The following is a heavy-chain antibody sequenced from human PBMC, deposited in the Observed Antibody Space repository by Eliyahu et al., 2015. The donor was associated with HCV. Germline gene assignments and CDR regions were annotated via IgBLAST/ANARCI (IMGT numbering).Heavy chain of an antibody. CDR1: GFRFTDFF. CDR2: VHCYDGVT. CDR3: ARDDSNSPHWEFDF. D-gene: IGHD3-22*01. V-gene: IGHV1-2*07. J-gene: IGHJ5*01. Sequence: QVQLVQSGTDLKKPGASVRVSCKTFGFRFTDFFIHWVRQAPGQGLEVEGGVHCYDGVTEYAHQFQDRVTMTRDTPISEAYLDLRRLTSDDTAVYYCARDDSNSPHWEFDFWGQGTLLTVSS.